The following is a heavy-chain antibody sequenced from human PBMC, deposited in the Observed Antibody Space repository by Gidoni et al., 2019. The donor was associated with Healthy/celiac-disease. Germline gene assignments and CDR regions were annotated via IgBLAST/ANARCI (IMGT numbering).Heavy chain of an antibody. Sequence: GSIYYSGSTYYNPSLKSRVTISVDTSKNQFSLKLSSVTAADTAVYYCASPKEGAAFDYWGQGTLVTVSS. D-gene: IGHD1-26*01. CDR3: ASPKEGAAFDY. CDR2: IYYSGST. J-gene: IGHJ4*02. V-gene: IGHV4-39*01.